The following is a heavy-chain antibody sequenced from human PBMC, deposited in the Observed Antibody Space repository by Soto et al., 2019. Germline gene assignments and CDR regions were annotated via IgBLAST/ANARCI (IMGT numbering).Heavy chain of an antibody. D-gene: IGHD2-2*01. V-gene: IGHV3-23*01. CDR3: AKDPEIVVVPAGVHY. CDR1: GFTFSSYA. CDR2: ISGSGGST. Sequence: EVQLLESGGGLVQPGGSLRLSCAASGFTFSSYAMSWVRQAPGKGLEWVSAISGSGGSTYYADSVKGRFTISRDNSKNTRYLQMNSLRAEDTAVYYCAKDPEIVVVPAGVHYWGQGTLVTVSS. J-gene: IGHJ4*02.